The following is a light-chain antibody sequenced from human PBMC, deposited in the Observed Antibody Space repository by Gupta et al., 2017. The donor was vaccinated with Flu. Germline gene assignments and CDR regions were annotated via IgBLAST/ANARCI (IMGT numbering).Light chain of an antibody. CDR2: PNN. J-gene: IGLJ3*02. CDR3: QSYDSSVSGGV. Sequence: QPLLTHPPSVSCAPGHRVTNFCTGSSSNTGVGYNLHWYQHLPGTAPKLLIYPNNKRPSGVPDRFSASKSGMSASLAITGLQAEDEGDYYCQSYDSSVSGGVFGGGTKLTVL. V-gene: IGLV1-40*01. CDR1: SSNTGVGYN.